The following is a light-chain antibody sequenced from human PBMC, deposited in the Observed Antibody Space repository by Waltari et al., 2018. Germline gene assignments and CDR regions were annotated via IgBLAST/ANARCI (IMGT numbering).Light chain of an antibody. Sequence: EIVLTQSPATLSLSPGERATLSCRASQSVSSYLAWYQQKPGQAPRLLIYDASNWATGIPARFSGSGSGTDFTLTISSLEPEDFAVYYCQQRSNWLALTFGGGTKVEIK. CDR3: QQRSNWLALT. CDR1: QSVSSY. J-gene: IGKJ4*01. V-gene: IGKV3-11*01. CDR2: DAS.